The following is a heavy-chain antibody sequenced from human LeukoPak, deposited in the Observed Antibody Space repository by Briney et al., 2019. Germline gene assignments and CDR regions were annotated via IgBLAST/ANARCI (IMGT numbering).Heavy chain of an antibody. D-gene: IGHD6-13*01. CDR3: AKAREQLVPLDI. V-gene: IGHV3-23*01. J-gene: IGHJ3*02. Sequence: GGSLRLSCAASEFTLSSYAMSWVRQAPGKGLEWVSAISGSGGSTYYADSVKGRFTISRDNSKNTLYLQMNSLRAEDTAVYYCAKAREQLVPLDIWGQGTMVTVSS. CDR1: EFTLSSYA. CDR2: ISGSGGST.